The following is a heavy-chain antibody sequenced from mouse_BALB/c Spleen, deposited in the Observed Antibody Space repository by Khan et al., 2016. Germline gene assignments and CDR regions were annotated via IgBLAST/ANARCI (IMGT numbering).Heavy chain of an antibody. V-gene: IGHV9-3-1*01. CDR3: ARYRYYYSSSRYFDV. CDR1: GYTFTNYG. J-gene: IGHJ1*01. CDR2: INTYSGES. D-gene: IGHD1-1*01. Sequence: QCQLVQSGPELKKPGKTVKISCKASGYTFTNYGMNWVKQAPGKGLKWMGWINTYSGESTYADDFKGRFAFSLETSANTAYLQINNLKNEDTATYFCARYRYYYSSSRYFDVWGAGTTVTVSS.